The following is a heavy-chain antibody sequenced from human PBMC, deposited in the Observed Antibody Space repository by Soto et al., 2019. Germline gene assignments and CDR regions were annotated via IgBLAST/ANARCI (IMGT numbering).Heavy chain of an antibody. J-gene: IGHJ4*02. Sequence: GGSLRLSCAASGFTFSDYYMSWIRQAPGKGLEWVSYISSSSSYTNYADSVKGRFTISRDNAKNSLYLQMNSLRAEDTAVYYCARVLLPIQELYDYYFDYWGQGTLVTVSS. D-gene: IGHD3-3*01. CDR2: ISSSSSYT. CDR1: GFTFSDYY. V-gene: IGHV3-11*06. CDR3: ARVLLPIQELYDYYFDY.